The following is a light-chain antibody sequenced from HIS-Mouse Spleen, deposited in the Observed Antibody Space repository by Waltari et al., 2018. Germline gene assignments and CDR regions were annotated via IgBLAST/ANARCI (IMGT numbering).Light chain of an antibody. CDR3: CSYAGSSTWV. J-gene: IGLJ3*02. V-gene: IGLV2-23*01. CDR2: EGS. CDR1: SRDVGSYNL. Sequence: QSALTQPASVSGSPGQSITLSCTGTSRDVGSYNLVSWYQQHPGKAPKLMIYEGSKRPSGVSNRFSGSKSGNTASLTISGLQAEDEADYYCCSYAGSSTWVFGGGTKLTVL.